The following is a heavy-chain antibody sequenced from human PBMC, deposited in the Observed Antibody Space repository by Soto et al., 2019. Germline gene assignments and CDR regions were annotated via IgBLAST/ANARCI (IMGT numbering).Heavy chain of an antibody. CDR1: GFTFSNAW. D-gene: IGHD3-10*01. J-gene: IGHJ4*02. V-gene: IGHV3-15*01. Sequence: GGSLRLSCAASGFTFSNAWMSWVRQAPGKGLEWVGRIKSKTDGGKTDYAAPVKVRFTISRDDSKNTLYLQMNSLKTEDTSVYYCTTDLLLFGELLVDYWGQGTLVTVSS. CDR3: TTDLLLFGELLVDY. CDR2: IKSKTDGGKT.